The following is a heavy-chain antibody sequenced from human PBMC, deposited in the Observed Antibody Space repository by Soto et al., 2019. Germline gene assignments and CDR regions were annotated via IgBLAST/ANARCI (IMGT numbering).Heavy chain of an antibody. J-gene: IGHJ4*02. D-gene: IGHD5-18*01. CDR3: ARDQPGYSYGYGLGY. Sequence: EVQLVESGGGLVKPGGSLRLSCAASGFTFSSYSMNWVRQAPGKGLEWVSSISSSSSYIYYADSVKGRFTISRDNAKNSRSLQMNSLRAEDTAVYYYARDQPGYSYGYGLGYWGQGTLVTVSS. CDR2: ISSSSSYI. CDR1: GFTFSSYS. V-gene: IGHV3-21*01.